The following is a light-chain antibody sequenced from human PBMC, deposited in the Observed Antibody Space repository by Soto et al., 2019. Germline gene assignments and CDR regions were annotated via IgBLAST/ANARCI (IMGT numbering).Light chain of an antibody. CDR2: GAS. Sequence: EIVMTQSPATLYVSPGERATLSCRASQSVSSNLAWYQQKPGQAPRLLIYGASTRATGIPARFSGSVSGTEFTLTISSLQSEDFAVYYCQQYNNWPPWTFGQGTKVEIK. CDR1: QSVSSN. V-gene: IGKV3-15*01. CDR3: QQYNNWPPWT. J-gene: IGKJ1*01.